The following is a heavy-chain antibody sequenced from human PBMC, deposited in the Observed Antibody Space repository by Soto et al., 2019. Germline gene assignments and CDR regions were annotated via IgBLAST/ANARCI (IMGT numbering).Heavy chain of an antibody. V-gene: IGHV3-33*01. J-gene: IGHJ4*02. Sequence: QPGGSLRLSCAASGFTFSSYGMHWVRQAPGKGLEWVAVIWYDGSNKHYADPVKGRFTISRDNSKNTLSLQMNSLRAEDTAIYYCARDIDWYSNSSGFDNWGQGTLVTVS. D-gene: IGHD1-26*01. CDR3: ARDIDWYSNSSGFDN. CDR1: GFTFSSYG. CDR2: IWYDGSNK.